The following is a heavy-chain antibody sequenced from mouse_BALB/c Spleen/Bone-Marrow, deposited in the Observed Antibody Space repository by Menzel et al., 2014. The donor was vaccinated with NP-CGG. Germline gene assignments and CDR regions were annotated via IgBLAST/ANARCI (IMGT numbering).Heavy chain of an antibody. V-gene: IGHV14-3*02. CDR2: IDPANGNT. Sequence: EVQLQQSGAELVEPGASVKLSCTASGFNTKDTYMHWVKQRPEQGLEWIGRIDPANGNTKYDPKFQGKATITADTSSNTAYLQLSSLTSEDTAVYYCASYYYGSAWFAYWGQGTLVTVSA. CDR3: ASYYYGSAWFAY. J-gene: IGHJ3*01. D-gene: IGHD1-1*01. CDR1: GFNTKDTY.